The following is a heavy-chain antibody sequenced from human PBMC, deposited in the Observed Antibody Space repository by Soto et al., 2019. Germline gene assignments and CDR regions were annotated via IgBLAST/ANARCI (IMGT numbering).Heavy chain of an antibody. CDR2: ISGNGATT. V-gene: IGHV3-23*01. J-gene: IGHJ5*02. D-gene: IGHD2-8*02. CDR3: ATAQSSTLHRSCADGGVDWVDP. CDR1: GFSFTFYA. Sequence: EVQLLQSGGGLVQPGGSLRLSCEASGFSFTFYAMSWVRQAPGKGLEWVSAISGNGATTFYADSMKGRFTISRDNSRDTLYLQMNSLSAEDTPVYFCATAQSSTLHRSCADGGVDWVDPWGRGTLVTVSS.